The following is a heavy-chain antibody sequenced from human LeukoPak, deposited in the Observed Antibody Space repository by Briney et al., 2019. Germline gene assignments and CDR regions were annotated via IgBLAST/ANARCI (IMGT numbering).Heavy chain of an antibody. Sequence: ASVKVSCKASGGTFSSYAISWVRQAPGQGLEWMGRIIPILGIANYAQKFQGRVTITADKSTSTAYMELSSLRSEDTAVYYCARDMITFGGAIAASHWFDPWGQGTLVTVSS. CDR2: IIPILGIA. CDR1: GGTFSSYA. J-gene: IGHJ5*02. D-gene: IGHD3-16*02. V-gene: IGHV1-69*04. CDR3: ARDMITFGGAIAASHWFDP.